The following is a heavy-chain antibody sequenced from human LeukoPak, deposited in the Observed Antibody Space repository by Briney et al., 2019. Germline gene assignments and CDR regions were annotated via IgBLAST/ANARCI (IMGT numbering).Heavy chain of an antibody. V-gene: IGHV4-30-2*01. CDR3: ARSIVLLRAAIGWFDP. CDR1: GGSISSGGYS. D-gene: IGHD2-2*01. Sequence: SETLSLICAVSGGSISSGGYSWSWIRQPPGKGLEWIGYFYHSGSTYYNPSLKSRVIISVDRSKNQFSLKLSSVAAADTAVYYCARSIVLLRAAIGWFDPWGQGTLVTVSS. J-gene: IGHJ5*02. CDR2: FYHSGST.